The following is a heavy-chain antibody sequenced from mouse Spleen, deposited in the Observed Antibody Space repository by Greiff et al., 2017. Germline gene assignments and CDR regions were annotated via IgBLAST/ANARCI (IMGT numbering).Heavy chain of an antibody. V-gene: IGHV5-16*01. D-gene: IGHD1-1*01. CDR2: INYDGSST. Sequence: EVHLVESEGGLVQPGSSMKLSCTASGFTFSDYYMAWVRQVPEKGLEWVANINYDGSSTYYLDSLKSRFIISRDNAKNILYLQMSSLKSEDTATYYCARGGELRCAMDYWGQGTSVTVSS. J-gene: IGHJ4*01. CDR1: GFTFSDYY. CDR3: ARGGELRCAMDY.